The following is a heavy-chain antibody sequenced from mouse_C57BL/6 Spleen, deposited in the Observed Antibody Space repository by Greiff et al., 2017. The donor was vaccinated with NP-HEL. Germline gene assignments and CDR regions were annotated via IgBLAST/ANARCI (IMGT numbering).Heavy chain of an antibody. CDR2: INPNNGGT. CDR1: GYTFTDYY. Sequence: EVQLQQSGPELVKPGASVKISCKASGYTFTDYYMNWVKQSHGKSLEWIGDINPNNGGTSYNQKFKGKATLTVDKSSSTAYMELRSLTSEDSAVYYCARRGAYGNYYFDYWGQGTTLTVSS. V-gene: IGHV1-26*01. J-gene: IGHJ2*01. CDR3: ARRGAYGNYYFDY. D-gene: IGHD2-1*01.